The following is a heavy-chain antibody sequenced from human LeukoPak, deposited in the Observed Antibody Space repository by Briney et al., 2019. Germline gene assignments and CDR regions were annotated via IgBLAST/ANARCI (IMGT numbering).Heavy chain of an antibody. Sequence: ASVKVSCKASGYTFTDYYMHWVRQAPGQGLEWMGWINPNSGGTNYAQKFQGRVTMTRDTSTSTAYMELRSLRSDDTAVYYCARVGGGMTTVTTLWFDPWGQGTLVTVSS. D-gene: IGHD4-17*01. J-gene: IGHJ5*02. CDR2: INPNSGGT. CDR1: GYTFTDYY. CDR3: ARVGGGMTTVTTLWFDP. V-gene: IGHV1-2*02.